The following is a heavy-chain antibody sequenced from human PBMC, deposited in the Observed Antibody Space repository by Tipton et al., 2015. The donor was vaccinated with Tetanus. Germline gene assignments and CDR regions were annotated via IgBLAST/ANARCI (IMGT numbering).Heavy chain of an antibody. CDR3: ARDSYYSSRWSFADY. D-gene: IGHD3-22*01. CDR1: GGSLSDYY. J-gene: IGHJ4*02. CDR2: INEGGST. V-gene: IGHV4-34*01. Sequence: GLVKPSETLSLTCAVSGGSLSDYYWSWIRQSPGKGLEWIGEINEGGSTNYNPSLESRVSISVDTSKHRFSLKVNSVIAADTATYYCARDSYYSSRWSFADYWGQGTLVTVSS.